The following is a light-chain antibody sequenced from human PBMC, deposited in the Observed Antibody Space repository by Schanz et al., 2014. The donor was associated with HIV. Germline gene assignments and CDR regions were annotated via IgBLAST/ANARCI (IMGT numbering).Light chain of an antibody. CDR2: DND. CDR1: STNIGSNH. J-gene: IGLJ2*01. Sequence: QSVLTQPPSVSAAPGQKVTISCSGSSTNIGSNHVSWYQQFPGTAPKLLIYDNDRRPSGIPDRFSGSKSGTSATLGITGLQTGDEADYYCGTWDNSLSGGIFGGGTKVTVL. V-gene: IGLV1-51*01. CDR3: GTWDNSLSGGI.